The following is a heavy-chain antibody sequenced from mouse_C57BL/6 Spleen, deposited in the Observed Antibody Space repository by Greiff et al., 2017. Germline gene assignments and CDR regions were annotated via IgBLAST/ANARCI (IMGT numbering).Heavy chain of an antibody. V-gene: IGHV1-15*01. D-gene: IGHD3-2*02. CDR1: GYTFTDYE. CDR2: IDPETGGT. CDR3: TRRAAQANYFDY. Sequence: QVQLQQSGAELVRPGASVTLSCKASGYTFTDYEMHWVKQTPVHGLEWIGAIDPETGGTAYNQKFKGKAILTADKSSSTAYMELRSLTSEDSAVYYCTRRAAQANYFDYWGQGTTLTVSS. J-gene: IGHJ2*01.